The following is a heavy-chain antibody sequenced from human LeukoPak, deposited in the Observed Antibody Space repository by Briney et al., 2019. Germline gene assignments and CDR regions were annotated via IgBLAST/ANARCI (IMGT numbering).Heavy chain of an antibody. V-gene: IGHV3-53*01. D-gene: IGHD3-22*01. CDR1: GFTVSSNY. Sequence: GGSLRLSCAASGFTVSSNYMSWVRQAPGKGLEWVSVIYSGGSTYYANSVKGRFTISRDNSKNTLYLQMNSLRAEDPAVYYCAGYEDTYYYDSSGYYKDRFDYWGQGTLVTVSS. J-gene: IGHJ4*02. CDR3: AGYEDTYYYDSSGYYKDRFDY. CDR2: IYSGGST.